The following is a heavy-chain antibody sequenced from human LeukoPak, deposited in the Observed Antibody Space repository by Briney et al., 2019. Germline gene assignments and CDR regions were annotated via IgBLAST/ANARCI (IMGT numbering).Heavy chain of an antibody. D-gene: IGHD2-2*01. V-gene: IGHV4-59*01. J-gene: IGHJ6*02. CDR3: ARSYCSSTSCYPYYYYYGMDV. CDR2: IYYSGGT. Sequence: SETLSLTCTVSGVSISSYYWSWIRQPPGKGLEWVWYIYYSGGTNYNPSLKSRVTISVDTSKNQFSLKLSSVTAADTAVYYCARSYCSSTSCYPYYYYYGMDVWGQGTTVTVS. CDR1: GVSISSYY.